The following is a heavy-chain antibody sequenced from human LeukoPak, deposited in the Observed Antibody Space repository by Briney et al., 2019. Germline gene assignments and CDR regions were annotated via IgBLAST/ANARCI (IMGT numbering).Heavy chain of an antibody. CDR2: ISAYNGNT. V-gene: IGHV1-18*01. CDR3: ARDLNGRYQLLSNFDY. D-gene: IGHD2-2*01. CDR1: GYTFTSYG. J-gene: IGHJ4*02. Sequence: ASVKVSCKASGYTFTSYGISWVRQAPGQGLEWMGWISAYNGNTNYAQKLQGRVTMTTDTSTSTAYMELRSLRSDDTAVYYCARDLNGRYQLLSNFDYSGQGTLVTVPS.